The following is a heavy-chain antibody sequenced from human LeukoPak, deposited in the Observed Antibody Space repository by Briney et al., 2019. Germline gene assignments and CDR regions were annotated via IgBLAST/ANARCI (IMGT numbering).Heavy chain of an antibody. CDR2: ISSSGGTK. CDR3: ARVIAQWLEYFQH. Sequence: GGSLRLSCAASGFTFSSYEMIWVRLAPGKGLEWLSYISSSGGTKHYADSVKGRFIISRDNAKNSLYLQMNSLRAEDTAVYYCARVIAQWLEYFQHWGQGTLVTVSS. D-gene: IGHD6-19*01. CDR1: GFTFSSYE. J-gene: IGHJ1*01. V-gene: IGHV3-48*03.